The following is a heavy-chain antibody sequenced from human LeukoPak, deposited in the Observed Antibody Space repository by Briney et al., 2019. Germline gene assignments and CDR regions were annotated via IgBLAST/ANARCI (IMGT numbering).Heavy chain of an antibody. V-gene: IGHV3-23*01. J-gene: IGHJ4*02. D-gene: IGHD3-10*01. CDR2: ISGSGGST. Sequence: GGSLRLSCAASGFIFSSYTMNWVRQAPGKGLEWVSSISGSGGSTYYADSVKGRFTISRDNSKNTLYLQMNSLRAEDTAVYYCAKYPVRGVNPYYFDCWGQGTLVTVSS. CDR3: AKYPVRGVNPYYFDC. CDR1: GFIFSSYT.